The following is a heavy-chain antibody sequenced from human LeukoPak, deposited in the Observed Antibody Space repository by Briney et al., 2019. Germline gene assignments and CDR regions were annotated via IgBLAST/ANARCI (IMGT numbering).Heavy chain of an antibody. D-gene: IGHD2-15*01. V-gene: IGHV3-21*01. J-gene: IGHJ6*02. CDR1: GFTFSSYS. CDR2: ISSSSSYI. Sequence: GGSLRLSCAASGFTFSSYSMNWVRQAPGKGLEWVSSISSSSSYIYYADSVKGRFTISRDNAKNSLYLQMNSLRVEDTAVYYCARVGSCSSGSCYYYYYGMDVWGQGTTVTVSS. CDR3: ARVGSCSSGSCYYYYYGMDV.